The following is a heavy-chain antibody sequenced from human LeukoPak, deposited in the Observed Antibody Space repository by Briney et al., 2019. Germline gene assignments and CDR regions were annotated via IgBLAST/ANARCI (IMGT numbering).Heavy chain of an antibody. CDR3: ARGGGGGLPYYYGMDV. Sequence: GGSLRLSCAASGFTFSSYYMSWVRQAPGKGLEWVANIKQDGSEKYYADSVQGRFTISRDNAKNSLYLQMNSLRAEDTAVYYCARGGGGGLPYYYGMDVWGQGTTVTVSS. CDR1: GFTFSSYY. J-gene: IGHJ6*02. D-gene: IGHD2-15*01. V-gene: IGHV3-7*01. CDR2: IKQDGSEK.